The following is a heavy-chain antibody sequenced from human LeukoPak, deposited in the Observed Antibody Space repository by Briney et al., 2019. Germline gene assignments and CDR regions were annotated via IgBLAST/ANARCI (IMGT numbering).Heavy chain of an antibody. D-gene: IGHD6-13*01. CDR3: ARGEGSSSWYGALDS. Sequence: GGSLRLSCAASGFTFSRYSMNWVRQAPGKGLEWVSSISRSSSYIYYADSVKGRFTVSRDNAKNSLYLQMNSLRAEDTAVYYCARGEGSSSWYGALDSWGQGTLVTVSS. V-gene: IGHV3-21*01. CDR1: GFTFSRYS. CDR2: ISRSSSYI. J-gene: IGHJ4*02.